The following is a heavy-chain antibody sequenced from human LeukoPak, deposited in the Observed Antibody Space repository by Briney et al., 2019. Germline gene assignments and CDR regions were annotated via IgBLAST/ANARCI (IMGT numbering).Heavy chain of an antibody. CDR3: AKGWLRFLEWLSPFDY. CDR2: ISGSGGST. J-gene: IGHJ4*02. V-gene: IGHV3-23*01. D-gene: IGHD3-3*01. Sequence: GGSLRLSCAASGFTFSSYAMSWVRQAPGKGLEWVSAISGSGGSTYYVDSVKGRFTISRDNSKNTLYLQMNSLRAEDTAVYYCAKGWLRFLEWLSPFDYWGQGTLVAVSS. CDR1: GFTFSSYA.